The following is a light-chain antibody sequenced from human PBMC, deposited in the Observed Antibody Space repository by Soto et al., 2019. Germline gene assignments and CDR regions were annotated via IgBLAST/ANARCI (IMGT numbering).Light chain of an antibody. J-gene: IGLJ2*01. CDR1: SSDVGGYNC. CDR2: EVS. CDR3: SSYGGGNTVV. Sequence: QSALTQPPSASGSPGQSVTISCTGSSSDVGGYNCVSWYQQHPGKAPKLMIYEVSKRPSGVPDRLSGSKSGNTASLTVSGLQAEDEADYYCSSYGGGNTVVFGGGTQLTVL. V-gene: IGLV2-8*01.